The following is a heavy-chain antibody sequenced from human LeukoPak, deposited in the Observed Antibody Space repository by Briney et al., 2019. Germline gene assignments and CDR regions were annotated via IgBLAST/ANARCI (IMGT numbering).Heavy chain of an antibody. J-gene: IGHJ4*02. CDR2: INPNSGTT. D-gene: IGHD7-27*01. V-gene: IGHV1-2*02. CDR3: ATSLSSGDLFDY. CDR1: GYTFTGYY. Sequence: ASVKVSCKASGYTFTGYYMSWVRQTPGQGLEWMGWINPNSGTTNYAQKFQGRVAMTTDTSVNTAYMELSRLRSDDTAVYYCATSLSSGDLFDYWGQGALVTVSS.